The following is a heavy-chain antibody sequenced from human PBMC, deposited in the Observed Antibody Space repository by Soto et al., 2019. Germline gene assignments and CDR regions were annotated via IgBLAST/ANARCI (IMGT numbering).Heavy chain of an antibody. CDR1: GYSISSGYY. Sequence: SETLSLTCAVSGYSISSGYYWGWIQQPPGKGLEWIGSIYHSGSTYYNPSLKSRVTISVDTSKNQFSLKLSSVTAADTAVYYWAREKRGRERGLLKRFFDYWGQGTLVTVS. J-gene: IGHJ4*02. CDR3: AREKRGRERGLLKRFFDY. CDR2: IYHSGST. D-gene: IGHD3-10*01. V-gene: IGHV4-38-2*02.